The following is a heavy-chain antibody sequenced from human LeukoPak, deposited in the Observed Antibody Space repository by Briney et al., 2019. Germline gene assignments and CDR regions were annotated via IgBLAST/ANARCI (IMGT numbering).Heavy chain of an antibody. CDR1: GGSFSGYY. V-gene: IGHV4-34*01. Sequence: PSETLSLTCAVYGGSFSGYYWSWIRQPPGKGLEWIGEINHSGSTNSNPSLKSRVTISVDTSKNQFSLKLSSVTAADTAVYYCARGGLRYFDWSTRDWFDPWGQGTLVTVSS. D-gene: IGHD3-9*01. CDR3: ARGGLRYFDWSTRDWFDP. CDR2: INHSGST. J-gene: IGHJ5*02.